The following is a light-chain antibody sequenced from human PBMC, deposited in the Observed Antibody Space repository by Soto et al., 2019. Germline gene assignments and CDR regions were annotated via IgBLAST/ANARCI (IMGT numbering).Light chain of an antibody. CDR2: DAS. CDR1: RSISDW. V-gene: IGKV1-5*01. J-gene: IGKJ1*01. Sequence: DIQMTQSPSSLSPSVGDRVTITCRASRSISDWLAWYQQKPGKAPELLIFDASNLKSGVSSRFSGGGAGTEFTLTISSLQPEDFATYYCQQTSAFPRTFGQGTKVDIK. CDR3: QQTSAFPRT.